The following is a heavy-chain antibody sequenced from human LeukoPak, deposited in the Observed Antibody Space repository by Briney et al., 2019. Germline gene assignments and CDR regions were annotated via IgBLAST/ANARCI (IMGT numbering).Heavy chain of an antibody. CDR1: GGSISSYY. J-gene: IGHJ6*03. Sequence: PSETLSLTCTVSGGSISSYYWSWLRQPAGKGLEWIGRFYTCGSTNYNPSLKSRVTMSVDTSKNQFSLKLTSVTAADTAVYYCARDRGEYSSSSAYYSYYYMDVWGKGTTVTVSS. V-gene: IGHV4-4*07. CDR2: FYTCGST. D-gene: IGHD6-6*01. CDR3: ARDRGEYSSSSAYYSYYYMDV.